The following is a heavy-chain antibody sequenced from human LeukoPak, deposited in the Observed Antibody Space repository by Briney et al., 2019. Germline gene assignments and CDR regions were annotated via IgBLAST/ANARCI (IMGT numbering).Heavy chain of an antibody. CDR2: IYYSGST. Sequence: SETLSLTCTVSGGSISSYYWGWIRQPPGKGLEWIGSIYYSGSTYYNPSLKSRVTISVDRSKNQFSLKLSSVTAADTAVYYCANLRGDNWFDPWGQGTLVTVSS. V-gene: IGHV4-39*07. J-gene: IGHJ5*02. CDR1: GGSISSYY. CDR3: ANLRGDNWFDP.